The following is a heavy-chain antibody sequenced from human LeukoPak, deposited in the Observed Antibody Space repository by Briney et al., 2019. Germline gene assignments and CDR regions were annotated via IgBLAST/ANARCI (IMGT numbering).Heavy chain of an antibody. Sequence: GRSLRLSCAASGFTFSSYAMHWVRQAPGKGLEWVAVISYDGSNKCYADSVKGRFTISRDNSKNTLYLQMNSLRAEDTAVYYCARDLAPYYDSSGPYFDYWGQGTLVTVSS. D-gene: IGHD3-22*01. V-gene: IGHV3-30-3*01. CDR3: ARDLAPYYDSSGPYFDY. J-gene: IGHJ4*02. CDR2: ISYDGSNK. CDR1: GFTFSSYA.